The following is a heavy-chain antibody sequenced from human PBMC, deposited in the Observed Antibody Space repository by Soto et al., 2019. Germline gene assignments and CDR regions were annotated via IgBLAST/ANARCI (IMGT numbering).Heavy chain of an antibody. V-gene: IGHV3-33*01. D-gene: IGHD3-3*01. CDR2: IWYDGINK. CDR3: AREFWSGPFDY. J-gene: IGHJ4*02. Sequence: PGGSLRLFCAASGFTFSSYHMHRVHQAPGKGLEWVAVIWYDGINKYNADSVKGRFTISRDNSKNTLYLQLNSLRAEDTAVYYCAREFWSGPFDYWGQGT. CDR1: GFTFSSYH.